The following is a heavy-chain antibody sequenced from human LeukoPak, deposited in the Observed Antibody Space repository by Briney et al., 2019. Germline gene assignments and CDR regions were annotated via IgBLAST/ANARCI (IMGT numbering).Heavy chain of an antibody. V-gene: IGHV4-59*01. CDR2: IYDSGST. D-gene: IGHD3-22*01. Sequence: SETLSLTCTVSGGSLNNYHWSWIRQPPGKGLEWIGYIYDSGSTNYNPSLKSRVTISVDTSKNQFSLKLSSVTAADTAVYYCARDPSGYFNYWGQGTLVTVSS. CDR1: GGSLNNYH. J-gene: IGHJ4*02. CDR3: ARDPSGYFNY.